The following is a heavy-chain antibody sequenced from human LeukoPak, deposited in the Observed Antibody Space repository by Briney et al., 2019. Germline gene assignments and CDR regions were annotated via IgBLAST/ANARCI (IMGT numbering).Heavy chain of an antibody. CDR2: ISGSGGST. CDR1: GFTFSSYA. D-gene: IGHD3-9*01. J-gene: IGHJ4*02. V-gene: IGHV3-23*01. Sequence: GGSLRLSCAASGFTFSSYAMSWVRQAPGKGLEWVSAISGSGGSTYYADSVKGRFTISRDNSKNTLYLQMNSLRAEDTAVYYCANAPHYDILTDYWGQGTLVTVSS. CDR3: ANAPHYDILTDY.